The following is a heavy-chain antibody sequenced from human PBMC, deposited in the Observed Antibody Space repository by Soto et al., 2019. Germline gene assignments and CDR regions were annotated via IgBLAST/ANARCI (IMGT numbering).Heavy chain of an antibody. CDR3: ARFDSSGPYYYYYGMDV. Sequence: QVQLVESGGGLVKPGGSLRLSCAASGFTFSDYYMSWIRQAPGKGLEWVSYISSSGSTIYYADSVKGRFTISRDNAQNSLYLQMNSLRAEDTAVYYCARFDSSGPYYYYYGMDVWGQGTTVTVSS. CDR2: ISSSGSTI. J-gene: IGHJ6*02. D-gene: IGHD6-19*01. CDR1: GFTFSDYY. V-gene: IGHV3-11*01.